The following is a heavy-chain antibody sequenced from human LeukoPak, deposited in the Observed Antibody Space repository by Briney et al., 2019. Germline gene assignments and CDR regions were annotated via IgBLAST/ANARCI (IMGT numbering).Heavy chain of an antibody. CDR1: GFTFSSYA. J-gene: IGHJ4*02. Sequence: GGSLSLSCAASGFTFSSYAMSWVRQAPGKGLEWVSAISGSGGSTYYADSVKGRFIISRDNSKNTLYLQMNSLRAEDTAVYYCAKAQTYYYEYWGQGTLVTVSS. CDR2: ISGSGGST. V-gene: IGHV3-23*01. CDR3: AKAQTYYYEY.